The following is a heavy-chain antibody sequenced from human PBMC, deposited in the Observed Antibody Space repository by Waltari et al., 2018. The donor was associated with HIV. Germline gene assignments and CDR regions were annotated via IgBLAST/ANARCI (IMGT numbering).Heavy chain of an antibody. CDR2: ISSTSLNI. V-gene: IGHV3-11*01. CDR3: ARDTLNFYFGLDL. D-gene: IGHD2-21*02. Sequence: QLVESGGRLVQSGGSLRPSCVASDFTFSDYAMTGVRQPPGKGLEWIADISSTSLNIKYADSVKCRFTISRDNTKKSLELQMDNLRGDDTATYYCARDTLNFYFGLDLWGQGTTVSVSS. J-gene: IGHJ6*02. CDR1: DFTFSDYA.